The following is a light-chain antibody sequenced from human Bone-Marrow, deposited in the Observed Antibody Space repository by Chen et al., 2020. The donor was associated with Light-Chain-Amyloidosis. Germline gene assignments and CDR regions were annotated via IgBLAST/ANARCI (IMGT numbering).Light chain of an antibody. V-gene: IGLV3-21*02. CDR3: QVWDRSSDRPV. J-gene: IGLJ3*02. CDR2: DDS. CDR1: NIGSTS. Sequence: SYVLTQPSSVSVAPGQTATIACGGNNIGSTSVHWYQQTPGQAPLLVVYDDSDRPSGIPKLLSGSNSGHTATLTISRVEAGDEADYYCQVWDRSSDRPVFGGGTKLTVL.